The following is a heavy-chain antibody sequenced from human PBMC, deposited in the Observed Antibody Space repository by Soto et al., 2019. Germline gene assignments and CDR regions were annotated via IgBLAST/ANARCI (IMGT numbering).Heavy chain of an antibody. D-gene: IGHD2-8*02. CDR2: ISRDGGTK. CDR1: GFTVSTYG. J-gene: IGHJ4*02. V-gene: IGHV3-30*03. CDR3: TGEVASGY. Sequence: QVQLVESGGGVVQPGRSLRLSCAVSGFTVSTYGMHWVRQAPGKGLEWVAVISRDGGTKYYADCVKGRFTISRDNSRNTLFLEVNSLRGDDMAVYYCTGEVASGYSGQGTLVTVSS.